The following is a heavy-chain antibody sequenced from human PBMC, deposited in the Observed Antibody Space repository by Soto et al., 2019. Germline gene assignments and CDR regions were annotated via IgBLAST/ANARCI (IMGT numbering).Heavy chain of an antibody. CDR1: GATTSSYP. V-gene: IGHV1-69*02. D-gene: IGHD1-1*01. CDR2: IAPMSNKI. Sequence: QVQLVQSGAEVERPGSSVKVSCKTSGATTSSYPIGWVRQARGQGLDWMGNIAPMSNKIEYAQKFQRRATITTNNSTRTVYMDIKSLGSEETAVSFCALRTGNWNPLAVWSQGTVVTVSS. CDR3: ALRTGNWNPLAV. J-gene: IGHJ4*02.